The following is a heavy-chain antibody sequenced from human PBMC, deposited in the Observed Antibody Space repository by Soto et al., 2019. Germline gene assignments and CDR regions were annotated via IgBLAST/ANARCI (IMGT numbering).Heavy chain of an antibody. Sequence: SLRLSCAASGFTFSSYAMHWVRQAPGKGLEWVAVISYDGSNKYYADSVKGRFTISRDNSKNTLYPQMNSLRAEDTAVYYCARAHLESRNAFLGLPKHYYYYGMDVWGQGTTVTVSS. CDR2: ISYDGSNK. D-gene: IGHD1-1*01. CDR1: GFTFSSYA. CDR3: ARAHLESRNAFLGLPKHYYYYGMDV. J-gene: IGHJ6*02. V-gene: IGHV3-30-3*01.